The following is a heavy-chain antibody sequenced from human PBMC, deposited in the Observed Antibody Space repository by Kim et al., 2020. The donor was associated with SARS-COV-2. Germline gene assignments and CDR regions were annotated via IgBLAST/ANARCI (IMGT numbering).Heavy chain of an antibody. V-gene: IGHV4-34*01. D-gene: IGHD3-22*01. CDR1: GGSFSGYY. CDR2: INHSGST. Sequence: SETLSLTCAVYGGSFSGYYWSWIRQPPGKGLEWIGEINHSGSTNYNPSLKSRVTISVDTSKNQFSLKLSSVTAADTAVYYCARGLNYYHSSGRFDYWVQGTLVTVSS. J-gene: IGHJ4*02. CDR3: ARGLNYYHSSGRFDY.